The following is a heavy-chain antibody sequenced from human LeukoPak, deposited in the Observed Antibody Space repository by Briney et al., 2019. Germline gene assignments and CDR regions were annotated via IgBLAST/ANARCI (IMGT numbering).Heavy chain of an antibody. J-gene: IGHJ4*02. CDR2: ITTSGSAT. D-gene: IGHD3-10*01. CDR3: ARVTGYWGSGNYFFDY. CDR1: GFTFSHYE. Sequence: GGSLRLSCTASGFTFSHYEMNWVRQAPGKGLEWISFITTSGSATYYADSVKGRFTISRDNAKNSLYLQMNSLRAEDTALYYCARVTGYWGSGNYFFDYWGQGTLVTVSS. V-gene: IGHV3-48*03.